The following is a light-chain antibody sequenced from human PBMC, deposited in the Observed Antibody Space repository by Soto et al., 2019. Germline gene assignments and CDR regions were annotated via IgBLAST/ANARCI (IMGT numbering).Light chain of an antibody. Sequence: VMTQSPATLSVSPGERAALSCRASQSVSTNLAWYQQKPGQPPRLLIYFASTRATAVPARFTAGGSGTEFTLTSSSLQSDDWAVYYCQQYDKWPRTFGQGTKVEIK. CDR3: QQYDKWPRT. V-gene: IGKV3-15*01. CDR2: FAS. J-gene: IGKJ1*01. CDR1: QSVSTN.